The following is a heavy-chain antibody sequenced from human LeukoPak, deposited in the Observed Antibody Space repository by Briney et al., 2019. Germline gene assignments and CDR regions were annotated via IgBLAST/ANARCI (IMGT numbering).Heavy chain of an antibody. D-gene: IGHD1-1*01. J-gene: IGHJ4*02. CDR3: ARGVSRWFFAAAGTTSYYFDC. Sequence: SETLSLTCAVYGGSFSGYYWSWIRQPPGKGLEWIGEINHSGRTNYNPSLKSRVTISVDTSKNQFSLKLSSVTAPDTAVYYCARGVSRWFFAAAGTTSYYFDCWGQGTLVTVSS. CDR2: INHSGRT. V-gene: IGHV4-34*01. CDR1: GGSFSGYY.